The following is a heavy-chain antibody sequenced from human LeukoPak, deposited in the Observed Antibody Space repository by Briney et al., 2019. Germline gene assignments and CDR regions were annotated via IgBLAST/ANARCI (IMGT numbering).Heavy chain of an antibody. CDR2: IYPGDSDT. V-gene: IGHV5-51*01. Sequence: GESLKISCKGPGYSFTSYWIGWVRQMPGKGLEWMGIIYPGDSDTRYSPSFQGQVTISADKSISTAYLQWSSLKASDTAMYYCARPQTRRYCSSTSCSLDAFDIWGQGTMVTVSS. J-gene: IGHJ3*02. D-gene: IGHD2-2*01. CDR1: GYSFTSYW. CDR3: ARPQTRRYCSSTSCSLDAFDI.